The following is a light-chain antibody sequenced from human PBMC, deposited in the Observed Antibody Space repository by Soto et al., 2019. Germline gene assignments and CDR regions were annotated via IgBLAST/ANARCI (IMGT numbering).Light chain of an antibody. V-gene: IGLV2-14*03. Sequence: QSLRSQPASVSGSPGHSITISCSGASSDIGSYDHVAWYQQFPGKSPKLIIYAVSDRPSGVSDRFSGSKSGISASLTISGLQTEEEADYYCISSTESQSYLFGTGTKVTVL. CDR1: SSDIGSYDH. CDR3: ISSTESQSYL. J-gene: IGLJ1*01. CDR2: AVS.